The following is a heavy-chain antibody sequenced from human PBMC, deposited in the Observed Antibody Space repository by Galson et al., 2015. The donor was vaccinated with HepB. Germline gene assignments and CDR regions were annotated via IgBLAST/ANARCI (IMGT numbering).Heavy chain of an antibody. CDR3: ARADYGIDY. V-gene: IGHV4-34*01. J-gene: IGHJ4*02. D-gene: IGHD4-17*01. Sequence: SETLSLTCAVYGGSFSGYYWSWIRQPPGKGLEWIGEINPSGSTNYNPSLKSRVTTSVDTSKNQFSLKLSSVTAADTAVYYCARADYGIDYWGQGTLVTVSS. CDR2: INPSGST. CDR1: GGSFSGYY.